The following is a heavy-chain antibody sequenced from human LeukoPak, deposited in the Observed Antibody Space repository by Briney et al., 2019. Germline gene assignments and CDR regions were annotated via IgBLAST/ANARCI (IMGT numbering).Heavy chain of an antibody. Sequence: PSETLSLTCSVSGGSISTFYWGWIRQPPGKGLEWIGYIWHTGTTDYSPSLKSRVTMSLDASKNQFSLQLTSVTAADTAVYYCARVISGYDYYYWGQGTPVTVSS. CDR3: ARVISGYDYYY. D-gene: IGHD5-12*01. CDR1: GGSISTFY. V-gene: IGHV4-59*01. CDR2: IWHTGTT. J-gene: IGHJ4*02.